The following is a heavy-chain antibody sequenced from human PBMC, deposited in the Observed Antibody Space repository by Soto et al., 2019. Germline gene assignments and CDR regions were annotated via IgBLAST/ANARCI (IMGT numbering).Heavy chain of an antibody. CDR3: ARDQVYRDFFSASHYSSHMDI. J-gene: IGHJ6*02. V-gene: IGHV4-30-4*01. Sequence: SESLSLGCRVSSGSIDSANYYWTWNRKLPGKGPEWIGNIYYSGTTFYNPSLKSRLTISIDTSRNQFSLQLTSVTAADTAVYFCARDQVYRDFFSASHYSSHMDISGQGTTVTVSS. CDR2: IYYSGTT. CDR1: SGSIDSANYY. D-gene: IGHD3-3*01.